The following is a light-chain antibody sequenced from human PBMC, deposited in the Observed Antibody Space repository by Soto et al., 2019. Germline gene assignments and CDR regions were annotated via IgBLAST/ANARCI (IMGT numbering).Light chain of an antibody. CDR1: QSVSGW. CDR3: QQQGSSRT. V-gene: IGKV1-5*01. J-gene: IGKJ1*01. CDR2: DAS. Sequence: DIQMTQSPSTLSASVGGTVTVTCRASQSVSGWVAWYQQKPGHAPKLLIYDASALPRGVPSRFSSSGSGTKFPLTIRRLEPEAFAVYYCQQQGSSRTVGQGTKVDIK.